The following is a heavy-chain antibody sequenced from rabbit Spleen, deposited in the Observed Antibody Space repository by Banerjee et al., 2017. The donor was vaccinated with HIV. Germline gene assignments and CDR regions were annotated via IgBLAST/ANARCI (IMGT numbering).Heavy chain of an antibody. D-gene: IGHD2-1*01. J-gene: IGHJ4*01. CDR3: ARSPGNGVYWDLNL. CDR2: IYSDSGIT. Sequence: QSLEESGGDLVKPGASLTLTCKASGLDFSVNYWICWVRQAPGKGPEWIGCIYSDSGITSYASWAKSRFTITRSTSLNTVTLQMTSLTGADTATYFCARSPGNGVYWDLNLWGQGTLVTVS. V-gene: IGHV1S43*01. CDR1: GLDFSVNYW.